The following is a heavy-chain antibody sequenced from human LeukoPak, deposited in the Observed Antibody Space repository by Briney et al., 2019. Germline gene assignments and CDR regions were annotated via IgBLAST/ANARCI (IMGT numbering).Heavy chain of an antibody. CDR3: ARERGRAMDV. J-gene: IGHJ6*04. CDR2: IYYSGSP. D-gene: IGHD5-12*01. CDR1: GGSISSGCYY. V-gene: IGHV4-39*07. Sequence: SEILSLTCTVSGGSISSGCYYWGWIRQPPGKGLEWLGSIYYSGSPYYNPSLKSRVTISVDTSKNQFSLKLSSVTAADTAVYYCARERGRAMDVWGKGTTVTVSS.